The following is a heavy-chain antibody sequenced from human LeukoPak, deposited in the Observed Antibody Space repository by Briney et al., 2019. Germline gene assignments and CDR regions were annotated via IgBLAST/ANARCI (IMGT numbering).Heavy chain of an antibody. CDR3: ARAYQLLTYNWFDP. V-gene: IGHV1-69*04. CDR1: GGTFSSYA. D-gene: IGHD2-2*01. J-gene: IGHJ5*02. CDR2: IIPILGIA. Sequence: SVKVSCKASGGTFSSYAISWVRQAPGQGLEWMGRIIPILGIASYAQKFQGRVTITADKSTSTAYMELSSLRSEDTAVYYCARAYQLLTYNWFDPWGQGTLVTVSS.